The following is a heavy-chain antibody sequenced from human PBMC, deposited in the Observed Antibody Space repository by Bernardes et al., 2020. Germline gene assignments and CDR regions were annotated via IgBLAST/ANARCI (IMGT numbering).Heavy chain of an antibody. CDR2: VYYTGTT. Sequence: SGSLSLSCPVSGPSLGRGYCWRFTRQLPGKGVVWIGSVYYTGTTYYNSSLKSRLSISVDTSENQFSLKLSSVTAADTAVYYCARVGGAATRSEYFQHWGQGTLVTVSS. CDR3: ARVGGAATRSEYFQH. CDR1: GPSLGRGYC. J-gene: IGHJ1*01. V-gene: IGHV4-31*03. D-gene: IGHD2-15*01.